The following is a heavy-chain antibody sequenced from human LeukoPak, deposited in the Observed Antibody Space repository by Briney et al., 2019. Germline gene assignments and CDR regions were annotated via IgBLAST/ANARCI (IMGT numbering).Heavy chain of an antibody. CDR1: GGSISSHY. CDR2: IYYSGSI. D-gene: IGHD3-22*01. CDR3: ARTAVYDSSGYYYPYYMDV. V-gene: IGHV4-59*11. Sequence: PSETLSLTCTVSGGSISSHYWSWIRQPPGKGLEWIGYIYYSGSINYNPSLKSRVTISVDTSKNQFSLRLSSVTAADTAVYYCARTAVYDSSGYYYPYYMDVWGKGTTVTVSS. J-gene: IGHJ6*03.